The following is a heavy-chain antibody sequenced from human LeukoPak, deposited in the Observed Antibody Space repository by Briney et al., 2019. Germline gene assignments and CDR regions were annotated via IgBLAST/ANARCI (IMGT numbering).Heavy chain of an antibody. D-gene: IGHD3-10*01. CDR3: ARDFYGSVIHRYFDL. Sequence: GGSLRLSCAASGVTLSSYYMSRVRQAPGKGLEWVSVIYSGGTTHYADSVRGRFTISRDNSKNTLYLQMNNLRAEDTAVYYCARDFYGSVIHRYFDLWARGTLVTVSS. CDR2: IYSGGTT. CDR1: GVTLSSYY. J-gene: IGHJ2*01. V-gene: IGHV3-53*01.